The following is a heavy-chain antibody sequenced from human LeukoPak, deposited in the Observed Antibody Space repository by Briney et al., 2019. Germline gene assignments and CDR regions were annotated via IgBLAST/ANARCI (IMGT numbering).Heavy chain of an antibody. CDR3: AKDGTGCGGDCYSDY. D-gene: IGHD2-21*02. J-gene: IGHJ4*02. Sequence: GGSLRLSCAASGFTFSAYGMSWFRQAPGKGLEWVSAITYYADSVKGRFTISRDNSKHTLYLQMNSLRAEDTALYYCAKDGTGCGGDCYSDYWGQGTLVTVSS. CDR2: IT. V-gene: IGHV3-23*01. CDR1: GFTFSAYG.